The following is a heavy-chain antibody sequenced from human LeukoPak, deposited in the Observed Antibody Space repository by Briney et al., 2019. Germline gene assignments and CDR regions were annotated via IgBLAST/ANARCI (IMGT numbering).Heavy chain of an antibody. CDR2: INHSGST. D-gene: IGHD2-2*01. J-gene: IGHJ6*03. Sequence: SETLSLTCAVYGGSFSGYYWSWIRQPPGKGLEWIGEINHSGSTNYNPSLKSRVTISVDTSKNQFSLKLSSVTAADTAVYYCARLTSYIVVVPAAWPYYYMDVWGKGTTVTVSS. CDR1: GGSFSGYY. V-gene: IGHV4-34*01. CDR3: ARLTSYIVVVPAAWPYYYMDV.